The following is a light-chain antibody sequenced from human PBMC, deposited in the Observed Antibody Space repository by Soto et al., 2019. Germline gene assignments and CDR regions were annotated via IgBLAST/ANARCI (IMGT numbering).Light chain of an antibody. CDR1: QSVSGSY. V-gene: IGKV3-20*01. CDR3: HQYGDAPQT. J-gene: IGKJ2*01. Sequence: ENVLTQSPGTLSLSPGERATLSCRASQSVSGSYLAWYQQKPGQAPRLLIYLASTRANGIPDRFSGSASGKELPLRLSRLETEASAVYSCHQYGDAPQTFGQGPKLEI. CDR2: LAS.